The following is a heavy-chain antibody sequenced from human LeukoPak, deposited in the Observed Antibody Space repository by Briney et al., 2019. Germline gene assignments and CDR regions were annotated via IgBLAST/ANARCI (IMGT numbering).Heavy chain of an antibody. V-gene: IGHV3-23*01. CDR3: AKGDKGDFYFDY. CDR2: VRGSGGST. J-gene: IGHJ4*02. Sequence: GGSLRLSCAASGFTFNYDAISWVRQAPGKGLEWVSSVRGSGGSTYYSDPVRGRFTISRDISKNTVYLQMNSLRAEDTAMYYCAKGDKGDFYFDYWGQGTLVTVSS. D-gene: IGHD3-16*01. CDR1: GFTFNYDA.